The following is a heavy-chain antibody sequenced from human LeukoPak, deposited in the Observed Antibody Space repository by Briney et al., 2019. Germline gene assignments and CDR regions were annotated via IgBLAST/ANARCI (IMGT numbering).Heavy chain of an antibody. D-gene: IGHD3-22*01. CDR1: GYTFTSYG. V-gene: IGHV1-18*01. CDR3: ARTYYDSSGYYYNYYYGMDV. J-gene: IGHJ6*02. Sequence: ASVKVSCKASGYTFTSYGIGWVRQAPGQGLEWMGWISAYNGNTNYAQKLQGRVTMTTDTSTSTAYMELRSLRSDDTAVYYCARTYYDSSGYYYNYYYGMDVWGQGTTVTVSS. CDR2: ISAYNGNT.